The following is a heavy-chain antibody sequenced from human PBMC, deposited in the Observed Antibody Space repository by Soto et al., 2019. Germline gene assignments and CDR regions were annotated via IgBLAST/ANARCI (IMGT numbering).Heavy chain of an antibody. CDR2: IIPMLEMA. J-gene: IGHJ6*02. CDR3: ARAGSGREWRISSCGLDV. Sequence: QVQLVQSGAEVKKPGSSVKVSCKASGGTFSSFTLNWVRQAPGQGLEWMGRIIPMLEMANYAQKFQGRVTITADKSTSTTYRELSSLRSEDTAVYYCARAGSGREWRISSCGLDVWGQGTTVTVAS. V-gene: IGHV1-69*02. CDR1: GGTFSSFT. D-gene: IGHD3-10*01.